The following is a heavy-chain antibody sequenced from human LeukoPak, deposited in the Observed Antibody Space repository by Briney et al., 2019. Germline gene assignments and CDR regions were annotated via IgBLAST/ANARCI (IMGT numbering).Heavy chain of an antibody. J-gene: IGHJ4*02. CDR3: AKDIGGDGYKGY. V-gene: IGHV3-11*01. D-gene: IGHD5-24*01. Sequence: GGSLRLSCAASGFTFSDYYMSWIRQAPGKGLEWVSYISSSGSSIYYADSVKGRFTISRDNSKNSLYLQMNSLRTEDTALYYCAKDIGGDGYKGYWGQGTLVTVSS. CDR2: ISSSGSSI. CDR1: GFTFSDYY.